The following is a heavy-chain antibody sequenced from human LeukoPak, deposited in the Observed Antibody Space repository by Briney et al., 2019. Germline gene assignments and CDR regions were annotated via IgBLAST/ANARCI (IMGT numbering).Heavy chain of an antibody. Sequence: PSETLSLTCTVSGGSINYYYWMWIRQPPGKGLEWIGYIYYSGGTHYNPSLKSRVTMLVDTSKNQFSLKLTAVTAADTAVYYCARDQASGWPFYGMDVWGQGTTVTVSS. D-gene: IGHD6-19*01. CDR3: ARDQASGWPFYGMDV. CDR1: GGSINYYY. V-gene: IGHV4-59*01. J-gene: IGHJ6*02. CDR2: IYYSGGT.